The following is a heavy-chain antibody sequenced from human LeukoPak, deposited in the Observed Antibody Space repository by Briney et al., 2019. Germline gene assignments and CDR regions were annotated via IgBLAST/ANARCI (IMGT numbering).Heavy chain of an antibody. CDR1: GFTFGDYA. D-gene: IGHD6-6*01. CDR3: TRVKLPQEHFDY. J-gene: IGHJ4*02. CDR2: IRSKAYGGTT. Sequence: PGRSLSHSCTASGFTFGDYAMSWVRQAPGKGLEWVGFIRSKAYGGTTEYAASVKGRFTISRDDSKSIAYLQMNSLKTEDTAVYYCTRVKLPQEHFDYWGQGTLVTVSS. V-gene: IGHV3-49*04.